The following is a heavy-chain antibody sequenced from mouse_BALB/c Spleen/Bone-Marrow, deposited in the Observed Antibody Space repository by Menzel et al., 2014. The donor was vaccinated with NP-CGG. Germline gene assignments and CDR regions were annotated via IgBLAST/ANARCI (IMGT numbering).Heavy chain of an antibody. Sequence: VQLQQSGAELVESGASVKLSCTASGFNIKDTYMHWVKQRPEQGLEWIGRIDPANGNTKYDPKFQGKATITADTSSNTAYLQLSSLTSEDTAVYYCARYYYGTLLDYWGQGTTLTVSS. CDR2: IDPANGNT. CDR3: ARYYYGTLLDY. CDR1: GFNIKDTY. D-gene: IGHD1-1*01. J-gene: IGHJ2*01. V-gene: IGHV14-3*02.